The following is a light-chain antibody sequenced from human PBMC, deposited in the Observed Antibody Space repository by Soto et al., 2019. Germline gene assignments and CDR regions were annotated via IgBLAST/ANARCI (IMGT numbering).Light chain of an antibody. CDR3: AAWDDRLSAYV. Sequence: QSVLTQPPSASGTPGQRVTISCSGSSSNIGKNNVYWYLQVPGTAPKLLIYYNSQRPSGVTDRFSGSKSGTSASLAINGLRSEEEADYYCAAWDDRLSAYVFAAGTKLTVL. CDR2: YNS. CDR1: SSNIGKNN. V-gene: IGLV1-47*01. J-gene: IGLJ1*01.